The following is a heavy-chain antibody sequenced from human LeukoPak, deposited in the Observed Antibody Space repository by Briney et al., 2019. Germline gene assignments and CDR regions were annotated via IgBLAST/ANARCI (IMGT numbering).Heavy chain of an antibody. Sequence: GASVKVSCKASGYTFTAYYMHWVRQAPGQGLEWMGWINPNSGETNYAQKFQGRVTMSRDTSISTVFMELTSLRSDDRAVYYCARVIRFTMIRGVSDAFDIWGQGTMVTVSS. J-gene: IGHJ3*02. V-gene: IGHV1-2*02. CDR2: INPNSGET. CDR1: GYTFTAYY. CDR3: ARVIRFTMIRGVSDAFDI. D-gene: IGHD3-10*01.